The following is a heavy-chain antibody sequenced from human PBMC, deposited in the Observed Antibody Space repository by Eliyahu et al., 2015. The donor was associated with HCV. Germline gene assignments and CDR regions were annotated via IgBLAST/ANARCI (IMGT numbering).Heavy chain of an antibody. CDR2: IIPILGIA. Sequence: QVQLVQSGAEVKKPGSSVKVSCKASGXTFSSYAISWVRQASGQGLEWMGRIIPILGIANYAQKFQGRVTITADKSTSTAYMELSSLRSEDTAVYYCAREMASFGGPGYYYGMDVWGQGTTVTVSS. V-gene: IGHV1-69*04. CDR1: GXTFSSYA. D-gene: IGHD3-16*01. CDR3: AREMASFGGPGYYYGMDV. J-gene: IGHJ6*02.